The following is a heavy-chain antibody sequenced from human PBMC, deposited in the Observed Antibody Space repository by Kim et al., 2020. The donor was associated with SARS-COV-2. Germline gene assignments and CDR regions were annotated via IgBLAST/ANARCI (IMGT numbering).Heavy chain of an antibody. Sequence: GGSLRLSCAASGFTFSSYGMHWVRQAPGKGLEWVAVISYDGSNKYYADSVKGRFTISRDNSKNTLYLQMNSLRAEDTAVYYCAKDFTGWLQFLCRLGLPDYWGQGTLVTVSS. CDR1: GFTFSSYG. CDR3: AKDFTGWLQFLCRLGLPDY. CDR2: ISYDGSNK. J-gene: IGHJ4*02. D-gene: IGHD5-12*01. V-gene: IGHV3-30*18.